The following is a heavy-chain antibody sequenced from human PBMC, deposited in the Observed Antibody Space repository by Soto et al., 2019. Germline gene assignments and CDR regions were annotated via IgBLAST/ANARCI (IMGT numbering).Heavy chain of an antibody. CDR1: GGSISSYY. D-gene: IGHD6-6*01. J-gene: IGHJ1*01. CDR2: IYYSGST. V-gene: IGHV4-59*01. CDR3: AYSSSSSHIGYFQH. Sequence: PSETLSLTCTVSGGSISSYYWSWIRQPPGKGLEWIGYIYYSGSTNYNPSLKSRVTISVDTSKNQFPLKLSSVTAADTAVYYCAYSSSSSHIGYFQHWGQGTLVTVSS.